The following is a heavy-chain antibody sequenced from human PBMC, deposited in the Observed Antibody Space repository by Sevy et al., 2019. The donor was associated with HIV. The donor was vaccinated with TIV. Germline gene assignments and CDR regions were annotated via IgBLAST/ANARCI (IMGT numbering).Heavy chain of an antibody. CDR2: IYHSGST. V-gene: IGHV4-4*02. J-gene: IGHJ6*02. D-gene: IGHD3-3*01. CDR1: GGSISSSNW. Sequence: SETLSLTCAVSGGSISSSNWWCWVRQPPGKGLEWIGEIYHSGSTNYNPSLKSRVTISVDKSKNQFSLKLSSVTAADTAVYYCARDFRDFWSGYYTGYYGMDVWGQGTTVTVSS. CDR3: ARDFRDFWSGYYTGYYGMDV.